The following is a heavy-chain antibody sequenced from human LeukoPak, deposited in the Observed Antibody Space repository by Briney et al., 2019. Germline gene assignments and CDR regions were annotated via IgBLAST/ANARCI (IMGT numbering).Heavy chain of an antibody. CDR1: GGSISSGGYY. CDR3: ARARFRELSKPYFDY. Sequence: PSETLSLTCTVSGGSISSGGYYWSWIRQHPGKGLEWIGYIYYSGSTYYNPSLKSRVTISVDTSKNQFSLKLSSVTAADTAVYYCARARFRELSKPYFDYWGREPWSPSPQ. CDR2: IYYSGST. J-gene: IGHJ4*02. D-gene: IGHD3-10*01. V-gene: IGHV4-31*03.